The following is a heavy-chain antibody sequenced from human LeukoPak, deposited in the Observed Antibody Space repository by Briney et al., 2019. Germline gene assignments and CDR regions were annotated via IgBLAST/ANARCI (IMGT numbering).Heavy chain of an antibody. J-gene: IGHJ4*02. V-gene: IGHV1-18*01. CDR2: ISVYNGNT. Sequence: ASVKVSCKASGYTFTSYGISWVRQAPGQGLEWMGWISVYNGNTNYAQKLQGRVTMTTDTSTSTAYMELRSLRSDDTAVYYCARAAKYYYGSGSYSRGYFDYWGQGTLVTVSS. CDR1: GYTFTSYG. CDR3: ARAAKYYYGSGSYSRGYFDY. D-gene: IGHD3-10*01.